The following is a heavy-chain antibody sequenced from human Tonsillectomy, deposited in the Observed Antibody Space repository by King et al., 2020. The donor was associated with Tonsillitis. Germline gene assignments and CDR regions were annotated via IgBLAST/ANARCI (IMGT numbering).Heavy chain of an antibody. V-gene: IGHV1-18*01. J-gene: IGHJ4*02. D-gene: IGHD4-17*01. Sequence: VQLVESGAEVKKPGASVKVSCKAAGYTFTSYGIRWWREAPGQGLEWRGLIIAYRGNTHFAQKLQGRVTMTTDTSTSTAYMELRSLRSDDTAVYYCARLDYGDGYFDYWGQGTLVTVSS. CDR2: IIAYRGNT. CDR1: GYTFTSYG. CDR3: ARLDYGDGYFDY.